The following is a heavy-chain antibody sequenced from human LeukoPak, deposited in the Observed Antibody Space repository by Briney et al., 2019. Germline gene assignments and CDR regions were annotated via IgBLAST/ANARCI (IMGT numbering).Heavy chain of an antibody. CDR1: GYIFTDYY. J-gene: IGHJ4*02. CDR3: ATAYDLREYFDY. D-gene: IGHD3-3*01. V-gene: IGHV1-24*01. Sequence: ASVKVSCKTSGYIFTDYYIHWVRQAPGQGLEWMGGFDPEDGETIYAQKFQGRVTMTEDTSTDTAYMELSSLRSEDTAVYYCATAYDLREYFDYWGQGTLVTVSS. CDR2: FDPEDGET.